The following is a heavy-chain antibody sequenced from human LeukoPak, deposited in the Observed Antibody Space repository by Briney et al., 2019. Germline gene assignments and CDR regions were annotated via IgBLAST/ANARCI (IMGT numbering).Heavy chain of an antibody. CDR1: GGSISSSSYY. CDR3: ARHTYGGKASFDY. J-gene: IGHJ4*02. V-gene: IGHV4-39*01. CDR2: IYYSGST. D-gene: IGHD4-23*01. Sequence: SSETLSLTCTVSGGSISSSSYYWGWIRQPPGKGLEWIGSIYYSGSTYYNPSLKSRVTISVDTSKNQLSLKVSSVTAADTAVYFCARHTYGGKASFDYWGQGTLVTVSS.